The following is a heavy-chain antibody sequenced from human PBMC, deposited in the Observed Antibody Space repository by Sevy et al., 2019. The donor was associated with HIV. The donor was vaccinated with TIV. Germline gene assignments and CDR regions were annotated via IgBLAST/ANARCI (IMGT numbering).Heavy chain of an antibody. Sequence: EGSLRLSCAASGFTFSKIGMHWVRQAPGKGLEWVAVISNDGSDKQYAHAVKGRFTISRDNSKDTLFLQMNSLRLEDSAVYYCANSRGRFEGSSWLYYYYLMDVWGQGTTVTVSS. CDR1: GFTFSKIG. CDR2: ISNDGSDK. D-gene: IGHD6-13*01. V-gene: IGHV3-30*18. CDR3: ANSRGRFEGSSWLYYYYLMDV. J-gene: IGHJ6*02.